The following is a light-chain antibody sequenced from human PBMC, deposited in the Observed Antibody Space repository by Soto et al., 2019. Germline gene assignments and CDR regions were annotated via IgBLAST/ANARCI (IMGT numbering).Light chain of an antibody. CDR2: AAS. J-gene: IGKJ4*01. Sequence: ESVLTQSPGTLSLSPGERAALSCRASQSVSSSYLAWYQQKSGQAPRLLIYAASTRATGIPDRFSGSGSGTDFTLTISRLEPEDVATYYCQKYNSAPPLTFGGGTKVEIK. CDR1: QSVSSSY. V-gene: IGKV3-20*01. CDR3: QKYNSAPPLT.